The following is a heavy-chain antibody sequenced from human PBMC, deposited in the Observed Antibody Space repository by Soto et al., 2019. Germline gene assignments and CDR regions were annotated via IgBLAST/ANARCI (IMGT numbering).Heavy chain of an antibody. CDR1: GFSVSAYE. D-gene: IGHD4-17*01. J-gene: IGHJ3*02. Sequence: EVQLVESGGGLVQPGGSLRLSCAASGFSVSAYEMDWVRQAPGKGLEWVSFMSTTGYRTYYPYSVKGRVTITRDNAKSSLYLQMDSLRAEDTAVYYCTREGYGGNTDAFDMWGQGEMVTVSS. V-gene: IGHV3-48*03. CDR3: TREGYGGNTDAFDM. CDR2: MSTTGYRT.